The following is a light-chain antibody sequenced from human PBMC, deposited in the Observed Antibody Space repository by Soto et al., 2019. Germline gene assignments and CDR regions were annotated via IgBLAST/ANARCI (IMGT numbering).Light chain of an antibody. CDR2: DAS. V-gene: IGKV3-11*01. J-gene: IGKJ4*01. CDR1: QSVTSS. Sequence: EIVLTQSPATLSLSPGERATLSCRASQSVTSSLVWYQQKPGQSPRPLMHDASNRATDIPARFSGSGSGTDFTLTISSLETEDSAVYYCQQRSTWPRTFGGGTKVEIK. CDR3: QQRSTWPRT.